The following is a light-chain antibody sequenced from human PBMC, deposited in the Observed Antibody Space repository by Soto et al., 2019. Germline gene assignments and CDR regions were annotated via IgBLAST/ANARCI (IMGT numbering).Light chain of an antibody. J-gene: IGLJ1*01. Sequence: QSALTQPASVSGSPGQSITISCTGTSSDVGNYKYVSWYQQHPGKAPKLMIYEVIKRPSGISIRFSGSKSGNTASLTISGLQAEDEADYYCCSFASSHTYVFGTGTKLTVL. CDR2: EVI. CDR1: SSDVGNYKY. CDR3: CSFASSHTYV. V-gene: IGLV2-23*02.